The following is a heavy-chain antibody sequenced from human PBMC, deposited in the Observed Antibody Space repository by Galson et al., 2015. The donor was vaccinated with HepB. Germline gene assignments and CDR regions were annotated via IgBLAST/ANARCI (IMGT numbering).Heavy chain of an antibody. V-gene: IGHV1-3*01. J-gene: IGHJ6*02. CDR2: INAGNGNT. CDR1: GYTFTSYA. CDR3: ARDSTEYSSGWNYYYYGMDV. Sequence: SCKASGYTFTSYAMHWVRQAPGQRLEWMGWINAGNGNTKYSQKFQGRVTITRDTSASTAYMELSSLRSEDTAVYYCARDSTEYSSGWNYYYYGMDVWGQGTTVTVSS. D-gene: IGHD6-19*01.